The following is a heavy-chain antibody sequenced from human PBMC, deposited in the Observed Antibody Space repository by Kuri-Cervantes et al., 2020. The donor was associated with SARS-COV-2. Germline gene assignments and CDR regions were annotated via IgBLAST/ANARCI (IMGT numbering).Heavy chain of an antibody. V-gene: IGHV3-21*01. CDR3: ASIFGVVTEIDAFDI. CDR2: ISSSSSYI. D-gene: IGHD3-3*02. Sequence: GGSLRPSCAASGFTFSSYSMNWVRQAPGKGLDWVSSISSSSSYIYYADSVKGPFTISRDNAKNSLYLQMNSLRTDDTAVYYCASIFGVVTEIDAFDIWGQGTMVTVSS. J-gene: IGHJ3*02. CDR1: GFTFSSYS.